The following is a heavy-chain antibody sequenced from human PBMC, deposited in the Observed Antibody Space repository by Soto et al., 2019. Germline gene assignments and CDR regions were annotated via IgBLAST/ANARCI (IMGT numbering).Heavy chain of an antibody. D-gene: IGHD2-2*01. CDR1: GGSFSGYY. Sequence: QVQLQQWGAGLLKPSETLSLTCAVYGGSFSGYYWSWIRQPPGKGLEWIGEINHSGSTNYNPSLKSRFTIAIDTSKSQFSLKLSSVTAADTAVYYCAREKDIVVVPAAPFDYWGQGTLVTVSS. CDR2: INHSGST. V-gene: IGHV4-34*01. CDR3: AREKDIVVVPAAPFDY. J-gene: IGHJ4*02.